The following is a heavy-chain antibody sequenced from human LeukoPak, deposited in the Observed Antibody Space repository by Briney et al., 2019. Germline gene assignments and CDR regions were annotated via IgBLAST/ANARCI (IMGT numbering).Heavy chain of an antibody. CDR2: ISGSGGTT. J-gene: IGHJ4*02. CDR1: GFTFSTYA. Sequence: GGSLRLSCAASGFTFSTYAMNWVRQAPGKGLEWVSIISGSGGTTYYADSVKGRFTISRDNSKNTLYVQMNSLRAEDTAVYYCAVGSYYFDYWGQGTLVTVSS. D-gene: IGHD3-10*01. CDR3: AVGSYYFDY. V-gene: IGHV3-23*01.